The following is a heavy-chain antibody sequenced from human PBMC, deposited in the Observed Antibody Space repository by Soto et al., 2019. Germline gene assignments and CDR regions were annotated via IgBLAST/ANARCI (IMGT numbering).Heavy chain of an antibody. J-gene: IGHJ6*02. CDR2: INPHGELT. Sequence: QVQLVQSGAEVKKPGASVKVSCKASGYAFTSYYVHWVRQAPGQGLEWMVIINPHGELTTYAQKFQGRITMTSDTSTSTVFMELSSLTSEDTAVYYCARPLVPATMYYYYYGLGVWGQGTTVNVSS. D-gene: IGHD2-2*01. CDR3: ARPLVPATMYYYYYGLGV. V-gene: IGHV1-46*01. CDR1: GYAFTSYY.